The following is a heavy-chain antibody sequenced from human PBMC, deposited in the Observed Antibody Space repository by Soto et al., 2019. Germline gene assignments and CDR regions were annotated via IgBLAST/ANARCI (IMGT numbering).Heavy chain of an antibody. D-gene: IGHD4-4*01. Sequence: GESLKISCKGSGYSFTSYWIGWVRQMPGKGLEWMGITYPGDSDTRYSPSFQGQVTISADKSISTAYLQWSSLKASDTAMYYCARSKRFRAVTPLDYYYGMDVWGQGTTVTVSS. CDR1: GYSFTSYW. V-gene: IGHV5-51*01. CDR3: ARSKRFRAVTPLDYYYGMDV. J-gene: IGHJ6*02. CDR2: TYPGDSDT.